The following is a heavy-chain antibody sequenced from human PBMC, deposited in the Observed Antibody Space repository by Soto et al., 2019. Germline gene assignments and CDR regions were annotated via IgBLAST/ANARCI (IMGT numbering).Heavy chain of an antibody. CDR1: GYSFTSYW. Sequence: GESLKISCKGSGYSFTSYWIGWVRQMPGKGLEWMGIIYPGDSDTRYSPSFQGQVTISADKSISTAYLQWSSLKASDTAMYYCARQIVVVPAARFYYYYMDVWGKGTTVTVSS. J-gene: IGHJ6*03. V-gene: IGHV5-51*01. CDR2: IYPGDSDT. D-gene: IGHD2-2*01. CDR3: ARQIVVVPAARFYYYYMDV.